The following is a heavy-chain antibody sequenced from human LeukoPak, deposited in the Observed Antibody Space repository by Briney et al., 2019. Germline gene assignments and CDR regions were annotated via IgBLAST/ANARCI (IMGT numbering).Heavy chain of an antibody. Sequence: ASVKVSCKASGYTFTSYDINWVRQATGQGLEWMGWMNPNSGNTGYAQKFQGRVTMTRNTSISTAYMELSSLRSEDTAVYYCARVVSYYYDSSGYFNFRPSEYFQHWGQGTLVTVSS. J-gene: IGHJ1*01. CDR2: MNPNSGNT. CDR1: GYTFTSYD. D-gene: IGHD3-22*01. CDR3: ARVVSYYYDSSGYFNFRPSEYFQH. V-gene: IGHV1-8*01.